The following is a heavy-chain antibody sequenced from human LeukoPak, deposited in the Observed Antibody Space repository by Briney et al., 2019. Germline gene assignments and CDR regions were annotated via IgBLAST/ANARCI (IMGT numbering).Heavy chain of an antibody. V-gene: IGHV3-43*01. J-gene: IGHJ4*02. CDR2: ISWDGGKT. D-gene: IGHD1-1*01. CDR1: GFTFGDYT. Sequence: GGSLRLSCAASGFTFGDYTMHWVRQVPGKGLEWLSLISWDGGKTNYGNSVKGRFTVSRDNSKNSLFLQMNSLKIDDSGYYYCTTGMFDFWGQGTLVTVSS. CDR3: TTGMFDF.